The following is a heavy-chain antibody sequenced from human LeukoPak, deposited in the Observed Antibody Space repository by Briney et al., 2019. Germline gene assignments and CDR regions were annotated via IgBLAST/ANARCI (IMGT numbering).Heavy chain of an antibody. V-gene: IGHV1-18*01. Sequence: ASVKVSCKASGGTFSSYGISWVRQAPGQGLEWMGWISAYNGNTNYAQKLQGRVTMTTDTSTSTAYMELRSLRSDDTAVYYCARDSDDYSNYVPTLYYYYGMDVWGQGTTVTVSS. J-gene: IGHJ6*02. CDR2: ISAYNGNT. D-gene: IGHD4-4*01. CDR1: GGTFSSYG. CDR3: ARDSDDYSNYVPTLYYYYGMDV.